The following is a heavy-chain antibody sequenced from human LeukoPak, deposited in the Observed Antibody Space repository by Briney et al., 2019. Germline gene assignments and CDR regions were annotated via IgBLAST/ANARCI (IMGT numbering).Heavy chain of an antibody. CDR3: AKDLSWWAAADH. CDR1: GFTLSGNA. V-gene: IGHV3-23*01. J-gene: IGHJ1*01. D-gene: IGHD2-15*01. Sequence: PGGSLRLSCAASGFTLSGNAMSWVRQAPGRGLEWVSGVGGDDRTHYADSVRGRFTISRDNSMNTVSLAMDRLRVEDTAVYYCAKDLSWWAAADHWGQGALSPSPQ. CDR2: VGGDDRT.